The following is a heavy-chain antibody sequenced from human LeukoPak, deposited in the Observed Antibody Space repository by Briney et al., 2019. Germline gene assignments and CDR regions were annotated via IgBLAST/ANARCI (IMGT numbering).Heavy chain of an antibody. V-gene: IGHV1-8*01. D-gene: IGHD4-11*01. CDR1: GYSFTIYD. J-gene: IGHJ6*03. CDR2: MNPKTGQT. CDR3: ARGPPHSNYPDPYYYYMDV. Sequence: ASVKVSCKASGYSFTIYDINWVREATGQGLEWLVWMNPKTGQTGYARKFQGRVTMTRDTSISTAYMELNSLRSEDTAVYYCARGPPHSNYPDPYYYYMDVWDKGTTVTVSS.